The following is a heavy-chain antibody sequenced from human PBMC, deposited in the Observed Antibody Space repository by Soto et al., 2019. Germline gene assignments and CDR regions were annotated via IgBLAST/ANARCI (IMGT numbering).Heavy chain of an antibody. Sequence: ASVKVSCKASGYTFTSYAMHWVRQAPGQRLEWMGWINAGNGNTKYSQKFQGRVTITRDTSASTAYMELSSLRSEDTAVYYCARGPYYYDSSGYSFDYWGQGTLVTVSS. J-gene: IGHJ4*02. V-gene: IGHV1-3*01. CDR3: ARGPYYYDSSGYSFDY. CDR2: INAGNGNT. D-gene: IGHD3-22*01. CDR1: GYTFTSYA.